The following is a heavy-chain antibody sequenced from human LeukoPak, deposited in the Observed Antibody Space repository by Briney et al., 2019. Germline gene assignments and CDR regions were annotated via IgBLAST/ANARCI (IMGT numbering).Heavy chain of an antibody. V-gene: IGHV3-30*02. Sequence: GGSLRLSCAASGFTFNNYWMSWVRQAPGKGLEWVTFIGHDGNNEQYAESVKGRFAISRDQSRTTVYLQMNSLRTEDTAFYYCAKDRFYDFDYWGQGTLVTVSS. CDR1: GFTFNNYW. CDR2: IGHDGNNE. CDR3: AKDRFYDFDY. D-gene: IGHD3-16*01. J-gene: IGHJ4*02.